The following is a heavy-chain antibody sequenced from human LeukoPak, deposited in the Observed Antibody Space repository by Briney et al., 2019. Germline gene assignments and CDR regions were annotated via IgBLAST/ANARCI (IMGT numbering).Heavy chain of an antibody. V-gene: IGHV5-51*01. Sequence: GESLKISCKGSGDTFNTHWIGWVRQLPGKGLEWMGIIYPGDSDTRYSPSFQGQVTISADKSISTAYLQWSSLKASDTAMYYCASQGHCSGGSHDAFDIWGQGTMVTVSS. J-gene: IGHJ3*02. CDR3: ASQGHCSGGSHDAFDI. CDR2: IYPGDSDT. D-gene: IGHD2-15*01. CDR1: GDTFNTHW.